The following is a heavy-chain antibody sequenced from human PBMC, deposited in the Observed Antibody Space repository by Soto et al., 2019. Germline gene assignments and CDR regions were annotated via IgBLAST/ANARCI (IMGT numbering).Heavy chain of an antibody. V-gene: IGHV3-30*18. CDR3: AKETYSGPLDY. CDR1: GFTFSSYG. J-gene: IGHJ4*02. CDR2: ISYDGSNK. Sequence: QVQLVESGGGVVQPGRSLRLSCAANGFTFSSYGVQWVRQAPGKGLEWVAVISYDGSNKYYADSVKGRFTISRDNSKNTLYLQMNSLRSEDTAVYYCAKETYSGPLDYWGQGTLVTVSS. D-gene: IGHD2-15*01.